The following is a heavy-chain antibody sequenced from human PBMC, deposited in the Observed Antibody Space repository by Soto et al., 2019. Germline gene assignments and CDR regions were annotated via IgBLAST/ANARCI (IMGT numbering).Heavy chain of an antibody. D-gene: IGHD6-13*01. V-gene: IGHV1-69*13. CDR3: VRDSGAKLSSS. CDR2: IVPIYRTA. Sequence: ASVKVSCKASGGTFSSYRINWLRQAPGQGLEWVGGIVPIYRTADYAQKFQGRVTITADESARTSYMELRSLKSQDTAVYYCVRDSGAKLSSSWGQGTLVTVSS. J-gene: IGHJ4*02. CDR1: GGTFSSYR.